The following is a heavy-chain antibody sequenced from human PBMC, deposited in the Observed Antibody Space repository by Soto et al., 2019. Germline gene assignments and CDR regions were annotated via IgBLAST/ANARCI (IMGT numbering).Heavy chain of an antibody. CDR2: ISNNLDNT. CDR1: GFTFSSYA. V-gene: IGHV3-23*01. J-gene: IGHJ4*02. CDR3: SKQLAAAGSDY. D-gene: IGHD6-13*01. Sequence: PGGSLRLSCVAPGFTFSSYAMNWVRQAPGKGLEWVSTISNNLDNTYYADSVKGRFTISRDNSKNTLYLQMSNLRAEDTAVYYCSKQLAAAGSDYWGQGTMVTVSS.